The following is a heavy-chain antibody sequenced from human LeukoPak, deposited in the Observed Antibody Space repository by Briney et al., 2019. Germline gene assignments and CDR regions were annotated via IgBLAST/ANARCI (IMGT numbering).Heavy chain of an antibody. CDR2: IYSGGST. CDR3: ARGFSAYYFDY. Sequence: PGGSLRLSCAASGFTVSSNYMSWVRQAPGKGLEWVSVIYSGGSTYYADSVKGRFTISRDNSKNTLYLRMNSLRAEDTAVYYCARGFSAYYFDYWGQGTLVTVSS. D-gene: IGHD1-26*01. CDR1: GFTVSSNY. J-gene: IGHJ4*02. V-gene: IGHV3-66*01.